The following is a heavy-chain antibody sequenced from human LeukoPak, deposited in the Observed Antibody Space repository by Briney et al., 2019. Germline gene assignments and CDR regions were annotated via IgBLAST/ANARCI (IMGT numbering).Heavy chain of an antibody. CDR3: ARVLNYYDSPYYFDY. V-gene: IGHV1-46*01. CDR2: INPSDGST. J-gene: IGHJ4*02. CDR1: GYTFTSYY. Sequence: ASVKVSCKASGYTFTSYYMHWVRQAPGQGLEWMGIINPSDGSTSYAQKFQGRVTMTRDTSTSTVYMELSSLRSEDTAVYYCARVLNYYDSPYYFDYWGQGTLVTVSS. D-gene: IGHD3-22*01.